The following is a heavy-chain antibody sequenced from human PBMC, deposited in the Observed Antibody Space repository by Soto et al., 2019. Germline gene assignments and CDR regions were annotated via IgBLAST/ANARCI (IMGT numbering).Heavy chain of an antibody. CDR1: GFTFSDHY. CDR3: ARADGDSKYYYYMAV. D-gene: IGHD4-17*01. Sequence: GGSLRLSCAVSGFTFSDHYMDWVRQAPGKGLEWVARTRNKARGYTTEYAASVKGRFTISRDGSNNSLYLQMNSLKTEDTAVYYCARADGDSKYYYYMAVWGKGTSVTVSS. V-gene: IGHV3-72*01. J-gene: IGHJ6*03. CDR2: TRNKARGYTT.